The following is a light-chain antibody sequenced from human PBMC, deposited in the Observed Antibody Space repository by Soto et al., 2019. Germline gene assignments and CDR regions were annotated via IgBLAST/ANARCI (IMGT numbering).Light chain of an antibody. CDR3: QQRSNWPRT. J-gene: IGKJ1*01. CDR2: WAS. V-gene: IGKV4-1*01. CDR1: QSVLYSSNNKNY. Sequence: EMTQSPEAVALSLGERATMNCKSSQSVLYSSNNKNYLAWYQQKPGQPPKLLIYWASTRESGVPDRFSGSGSGTDFTLTISSLEPEDFAVYYCQQRSNWPRTFGQGTKVAI.